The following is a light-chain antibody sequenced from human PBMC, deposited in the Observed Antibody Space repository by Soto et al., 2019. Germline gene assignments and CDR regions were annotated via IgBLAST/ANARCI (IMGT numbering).Light chain of an antibody. CDR3: QSYDSSLSGPS. CDR1: SSNIGAGYD. Sequence: QAVVTQPPSVSGPPGQRVTISCTGSSSNIGAGYDVHWYQQLPGTAPKLLIYGNSNRPSGVPDRFSGSKSGTSASLAITGLQAEDEADYYCQSYDSSLSGPSFGGGTKLTVL. CDR2: GNS. V-gene: IGLV1-40*01. J-gene: IGLJ2*01.